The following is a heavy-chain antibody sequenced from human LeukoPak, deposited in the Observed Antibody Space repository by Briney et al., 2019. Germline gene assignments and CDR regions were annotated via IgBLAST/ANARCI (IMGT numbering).Heavy chain of an antibody. CDR3: ARDYYDSSGYEDAFDI. CDR2: ISGSGGST. D-gene: IGHD3-22*01. Sequence: GGSLRLSCAASGFTFSSYAMSWVRQAPGKGLEWVSAISGSGGSTYYADSVKGRFTISRDNSKNTLYLQMNSLRAEDTAVYYCARDYYDSSGYEDAFDIWGQGTMVTVSS. CDR1: GFTFSSYA. V-gene: IGHV3-23*01. J-gene: IGHJ3*02.